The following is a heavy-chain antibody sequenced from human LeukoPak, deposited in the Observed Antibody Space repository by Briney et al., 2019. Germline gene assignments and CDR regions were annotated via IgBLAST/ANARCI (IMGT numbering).Heavy chain of an antibody. CDR2: ISSSSSYI. CDR3: ARDSRGPDYYGSGSYYGMDV. V-gene: IGHV3-21*04. J-gene: IGHJ6*02. Sequence: GGSLRLSCAASGFTFSSYSMNWVRQAPGKGLEWVSSISSSSSYIYYADSVKGRFTISRDNAKNSLYLQMNSLRAEDTAVYYCARDSRGPDYYGSGSYYGMDVWGQGTTVTVSS. D-gene: IGHD3-10*01. CDR1: GFTFSSYS.